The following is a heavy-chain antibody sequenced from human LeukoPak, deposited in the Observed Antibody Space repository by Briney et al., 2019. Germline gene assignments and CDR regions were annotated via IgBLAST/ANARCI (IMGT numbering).Heavy chain of an antibody. CDR2: ISGSGGNT. D-gene: IGHD3-10*01. CDR1: GFTFNNYA. Sequence: GGSLRLSCAASGFTFNNYAMNSVRQAPGKGLEWVSAISGSGGNTYYADSVKGRFTIPRDNSKNTLYLQMNSLRAEDTALYYCAKPPYGSGTNYFDYWGQGTLVTVSS. CDR3: AKPPYGSGTNYFDY. V-gene: IGHV3-23*01. J-gene: IGHJ4*02.